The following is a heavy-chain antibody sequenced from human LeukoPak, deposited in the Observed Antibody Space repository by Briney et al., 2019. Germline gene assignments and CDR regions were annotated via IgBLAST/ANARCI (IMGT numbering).Heavy chain of an antibody. CDR2: ISGSGGIT. J-gene: IGHJ4*02. D-gene: IGHD3-10*01. CDR1: GFTFSSYV. CDR3: ARGRGLIIPLDY. Sequence: GGSLRLPCAASGFTFSSYVMSWVRQAPGKGQEWVSGISGSGGITYCADSVKGRFTISRDNSKNTLYLQMNSLRAEDTAVYYCARGRGLIIPLDYWGQGTLVTVSS. V-gene: IGHV3-23*01.